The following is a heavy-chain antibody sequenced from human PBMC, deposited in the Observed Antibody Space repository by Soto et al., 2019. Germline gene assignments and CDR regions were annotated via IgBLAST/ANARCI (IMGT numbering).Heavy chain of an antibody. Sequence: QLQLQESGPGLVKPTETLSLTCTVSGGSISSSSYYWGWIRQPPGKGLEWIGSIYYSGSTYYNPSLKSRVTISVDTSKNQFSLKLSSVTAADTAVYYCARQAELVFDYWGQGTLVTVSS. V-gene: IGHV4-39*01. D-gene: IGHD1-7*01. J-gene: IGHJ4*02. CDR1: GGSISSSSYY. CDR2: IYYSGST. CDR3: ARQAELVFDY.